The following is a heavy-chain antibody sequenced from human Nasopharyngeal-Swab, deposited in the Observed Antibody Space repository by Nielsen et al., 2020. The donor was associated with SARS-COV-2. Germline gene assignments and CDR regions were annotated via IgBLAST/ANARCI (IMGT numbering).Heavy chain of an antibody. D-gene: IGHD6-13*01. Sequence: GSLRLSCTVSGGSVSSGSYYWSWIRQPPGKGLEWIGYIYYSGSTNYNPSLKSRVTISVDTSKNQFSLKLSSVTAADTAVYYCASGYSSSRRLDYWGQGTLVTVSS. V-gene: IGHV4-61*01. CDR2: IYYSGST. CDR1: GGSVSSGSYY. CDR3: ASGYSSSRRLDY. J-gene: IGHJ4*02.